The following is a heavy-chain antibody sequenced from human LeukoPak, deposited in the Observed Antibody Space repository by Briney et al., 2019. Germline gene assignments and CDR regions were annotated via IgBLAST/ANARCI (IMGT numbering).Heavy chain of an antibody. D-gene: IGHD1-1*01. Sequence: ASVKVSCKASGGTFSSYAISWVRQAPGQGLEWMGRIIPIFGIANYAQKFQGRVTITADKSTSTAYMELSSLRSEDTAVYYCARGLGNDAFDIWGQGTMVTASS. CDR3: ARGLGNDAFDI. CDR1: GGTFSSYA. V-gene: IGHV1-69*10. J-gene: IGHJ3*02. CDR2: IIPIFGIA.